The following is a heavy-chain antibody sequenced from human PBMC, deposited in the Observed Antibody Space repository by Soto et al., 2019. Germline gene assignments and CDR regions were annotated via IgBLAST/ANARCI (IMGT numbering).Heavy chain of an antibody. CDR1: GCSFSSGGYS. CDR2: IYDSGNT. D-gene: IGHD3-22*01. Sequence: PSETLSLTCAVSGCSFSSGGYSLSWIRQPPGKGLEWIGNIYDSGNTYYNPSLKSRVSIALDRSKNQFSLKLSSVTAADTAVYFCARLDGDYDGNGYYRRGMDAWGRGTTVTVSS. J-gene: IGHJ6*02. CDR3: ARLDGDYDGNGYYRRGMDA. V-gene: IGHV4-30-2*01.